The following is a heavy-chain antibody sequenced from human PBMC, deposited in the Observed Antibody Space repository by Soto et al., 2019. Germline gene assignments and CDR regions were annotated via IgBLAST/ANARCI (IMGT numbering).Heavy chain of an antibody. J-gene: IGHJ5*02. Sequence: EMQLVESGGGLVKPGGSLRLSCAASGFTFSNAWMNWVRQVPGKGLEWVGRIKSNADGGTTDYAAPVKGRFTISRDDSKNTLYLQMNSLKIEDTAIYYCWVLTIREGWFAPWGQGTLVTVSS. CDR2: IKSNADGGTT. CDR1: GFTFSNAW. V-gene: IGHV3-15*07. CDR3: WVLTIREGWFAP.